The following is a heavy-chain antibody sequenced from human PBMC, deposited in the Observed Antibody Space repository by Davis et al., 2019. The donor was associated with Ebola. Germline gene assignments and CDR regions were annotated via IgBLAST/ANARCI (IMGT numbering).Heavy chain of an antibody. V-gene: IGHV1-18*01. J-gene: IGHJ3*02. Sequence: AASVKVSCKASGYTFTSYGISWVRQAPGQGLEWMGWISAYNGNTNYAQKLQGRVTMTTDTSTSTAYMELRSLRSDDTAVYYCAGEKTYYDFWSGYYRRRGDAFDIWGQGTMVTVSS. CDR2: ISAYNGNT. CDR1: GYTFTSYG. CDR3: AGEKTYYDFWSGYYRRRGDAFDI. D-gene: IGHD3-3*01.